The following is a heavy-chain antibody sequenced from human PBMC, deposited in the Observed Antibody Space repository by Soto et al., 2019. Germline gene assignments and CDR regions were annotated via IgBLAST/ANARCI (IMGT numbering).Heavy chain of an antibody. V-gene: IGHV3-15*01. J-gene: IGHJ4*02. Sequence: GGSLRLSCAASGFTFSNAWMSWVRQAPGKGLEWVGRIKSKTDGGTTDYAAPVKGRFTISRDDSKNRLYLQMNSLKTEDTAVYYCTTDFALYCSSTSCYRWVSLNLLGCPKNSGYDRYYYFDYWGQGTLVTVSS. CDR2: IKSKTDGGTT. D-gene: IGHD2-2*01. CDR1: GFTFSNAW. CDR3: TTDFALYCSSTSCYRWVSLNLLGCPKNSGYDRYYYFDY.